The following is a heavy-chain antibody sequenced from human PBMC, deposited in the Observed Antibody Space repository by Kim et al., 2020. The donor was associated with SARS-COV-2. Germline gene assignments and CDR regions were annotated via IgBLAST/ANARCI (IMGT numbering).Heavy chain of an antibody. J-gene: IGHJ6*02. CDR2: ISSNGGST. Sequence: YVSAISSNGGSTYYANSVKGRFTISRDNSKNTLYLQMGSLRAEDMAVYYCARDQMGFWSGLGYYYGMDVWGQGTTVTVSS. V-gene: IGHV3-64*01. D-gene: IGHD3-3*01. CDR3: ARDQMGFWSGLGYYYGMDV.